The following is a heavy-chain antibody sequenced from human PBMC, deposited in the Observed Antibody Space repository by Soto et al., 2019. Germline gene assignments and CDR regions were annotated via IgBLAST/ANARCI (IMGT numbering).Heavy chain of an antibody. CDR1: CGSISSSSW. Sequence: SETLSLTCAVSCGSISSSSWWSWVRQPPGKGLEWIGEIYHSGSTNYNPSLKSRVTISVDKSKNQFSLKLSSVTAADTAVYYCARDPYYYGSGRVYYYGMDVWGQGTTVTVSS. V-gene: IGHV4-4*02. CDR3: ARDPYYYGSGRVYYYGMDV. J-gene: IGHJ6*02. CDR2: IYHSGST. D-gene: IGHD3-10*01.